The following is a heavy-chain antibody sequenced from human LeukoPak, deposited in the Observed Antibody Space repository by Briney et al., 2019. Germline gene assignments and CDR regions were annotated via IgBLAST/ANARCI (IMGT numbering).Heavy chain of an antibody. J-gene: IGHJ4*02. CDR3: ARSGVITFGGVIVISDFDY. CDR2: ISAYNGNT. D-gene: IGHD3-16*02. CDR1: GYTFTSYG. Sequence: ASVKVSCKASGYTFTSYGISWVRQAPGQGLEWMGWISAYNGNTNYAQKLQGRVTMTTDTSTSTAYMELRSLRSDDTAVYYCARSGVITFGGVIVISDFDYWGQGTLVTVSS. V-gene: IGHV1-18*01.